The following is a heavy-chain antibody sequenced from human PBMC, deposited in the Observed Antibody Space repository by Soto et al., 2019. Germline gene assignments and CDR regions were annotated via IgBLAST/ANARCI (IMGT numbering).Heavy chain of an antibody. CDR1: GGSISSGDYY. J-gene: IGHJ2*01. CDR3: ARDQNGGNDPGYFDL. Sequence: QVQLQESGPGLVKPSQTLSLTCTVSGGSISSGDYYWSWIRQPPGKGLEWIGYIYYSGSTYYNPSLKSRVTISVDTSKNQFSLKLSSVTAADTAVYYCARDQNGGNDPGYFDLWGRGTLVTVSS. V-gene: IGHV4-30-4*01. CDR2: IYYSGST. D-gene: IGHD2-15*01.